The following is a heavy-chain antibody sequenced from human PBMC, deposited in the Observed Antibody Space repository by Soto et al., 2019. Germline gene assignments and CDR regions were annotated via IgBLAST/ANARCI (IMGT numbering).Heavy chain of an antibody. CDR3: ARDGIVGATTGY. D-gene: IGHD1-26*01. Sequence: QVQLQESGPGLVKPSETLSLTCTVSGGSVSSGSYYWSWIRQPPGKGLEWIGYIYYSGSSNYNPSLKRRVTISVDTSKNQFSLKLSSVTAADTAVYYCARDGIVGATTGYWGQGTLVTVSS. CDR1: GGSVSSGSYY. V-gene: IGHV4-61*01. J-gene: IGHJ4*02. CDR2: IYYSGSS.